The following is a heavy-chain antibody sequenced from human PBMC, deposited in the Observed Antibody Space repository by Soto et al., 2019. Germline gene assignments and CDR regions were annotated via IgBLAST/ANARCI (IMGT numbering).Heavy chain of an antibody. V-gene: IGHV1-8*01. D-gene: IGHD3-10*01. CDR3: ASGGSEGFGELLGYYYYYMDV. Sequence: GASVKVSCKASGYTFTSYDINWVRQATGQGLEWMGWMNPNSGNTGYAQKFQGRVTMTRNTSISTAYMELSSLRSEDTAVYYCASGGSEGFGELLGYYYYYMDVWGKGTTVTAP. CDR1: GYTFTSYD. CDR2: MNPNSGNT. J-gene: IGHJ6*03.